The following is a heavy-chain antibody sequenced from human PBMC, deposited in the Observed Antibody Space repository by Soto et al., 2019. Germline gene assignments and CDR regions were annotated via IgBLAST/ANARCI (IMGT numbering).Heavy chain of an antibody. CDR2: ISGSGGST. V-gene: IGHV3-23*01. CDR1: GFTFSSYA. CDR3: ARHPIGDIQLWLPSYYYGMDV. J-gene: IGHJ6*02. Sequence: GGSLRLSCAASGFTFSSYAMSWVRQAPGRGLEWVSAISGSGGSTYYADSVKGRFTISRDNSKNTLYLQMNSLRAEDTAVYYCARHPIGDIQLWLPSYYYGMDVWGQGTTVTVSS. D-gene: IGHD5-18*01.